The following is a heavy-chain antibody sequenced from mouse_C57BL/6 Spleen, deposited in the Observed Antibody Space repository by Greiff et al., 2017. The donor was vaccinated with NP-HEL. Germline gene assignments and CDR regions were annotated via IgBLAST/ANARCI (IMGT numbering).Heavy chain of an antibody. CDR2: IRNKANGYTT. V-gene: IGHV7-3*01. J-gene: IGHJ1*03. CDR1: GFTFTDYY. CDR3: ARSTRYFDV. Sequence: EVKLVESGGGLVQPGGSLSLSCAASGFTFTDYYMSWVRQPPGKALEWLGFIRNKANGYTTEYSASVKGRFTISRDKSQSILYLQMNALGAEDSATYYCARSTRYFDVWGTGTTVTVSS.